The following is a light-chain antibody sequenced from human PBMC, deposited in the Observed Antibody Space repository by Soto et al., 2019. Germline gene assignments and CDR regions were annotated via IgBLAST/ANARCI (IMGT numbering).Light chain of an antibody. J-gene: IGKJ3*01. CDR1: QSVETY. V-gene: IGKV3-11*01. Sequence: IPLTQSPAILSLSPGERATLSCRASQSVETYLAWYQQKPGQPPRLLIYDTSKRASGVPARFSGSGSGTDFMLSISSLEPEDFAVYFCQQRRNWVSFGPGTRVD. CDR2: DTS. CDR3: QQRRNWVS.